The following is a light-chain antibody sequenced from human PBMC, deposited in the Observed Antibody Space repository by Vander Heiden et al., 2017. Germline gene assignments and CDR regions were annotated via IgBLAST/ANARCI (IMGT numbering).Light chain of an antibody. CDR2: EVN. CDR3: CAYAGGTTFYV. J-gene: IGLJ1*01. V-gene: IGLV2-23*02. Sequence: QSALTQPASVSGSPGQSITISCPGTSSDVRSYNLVSWYQQLPGKAPKLMIYEVNKRPSGISNRFSGSKSGNTASLTISGLQAEDEADYYCCAYAGGTTFYVFGPGTKVTVL. CDR1: SSDVRSYNL.